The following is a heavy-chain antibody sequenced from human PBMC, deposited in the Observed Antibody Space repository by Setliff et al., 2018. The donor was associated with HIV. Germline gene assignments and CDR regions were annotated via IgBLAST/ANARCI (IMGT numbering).Heavy chain of an antibody. Sequence: ETLSLTCTVYGGSFSNYYTNWIRQPPGKGLEWIGELSPSGTTRSNPSLQSRVTISLDTSNNQFSLKLTSVTAADTAMYYCASFFVTTVTNQDYWGQGTPVTVS. CDR1: GGSFSNYY. CDR3: ASFFVTTVTNQDY. V-gene: IGHV4-34*01. CDR2: LSPSGTT. D-gene: IGHD4-17*01. J-gene: IGHJ4*02.